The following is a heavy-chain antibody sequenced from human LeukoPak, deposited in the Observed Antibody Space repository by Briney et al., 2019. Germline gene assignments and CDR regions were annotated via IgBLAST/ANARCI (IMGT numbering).Heavy chain of an antibody. J-gene: IGHJ5*02. Sequence: PGASVKVSCKASGYTFTGYYMHWVRQAPGQGLEWMGWINPNSGGTNYAQKFQGRVTMTRDTSISTAYMELSSLRSEDTAVYYCAREPLLGKGYWFDPWGQGTLVTVSS. V-gene: IGHV1-2*02. CDR3: AREPLLGKGYWFDP. CDR1: GYTFTGYY. D-gene: IGHD7-27*01. CDR2: INPNSGGT.